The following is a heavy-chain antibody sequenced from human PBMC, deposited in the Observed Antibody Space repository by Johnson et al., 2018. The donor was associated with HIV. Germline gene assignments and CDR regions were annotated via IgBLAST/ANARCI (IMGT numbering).Heavy chain of an antibody. J-gene: IGHJ3*02. CDR2: IRYDGSNK. D-gene: IGHD3-22*01. Sequence: QVQLVESGGGVVQPGGSLRLSCAASGFTFSSYGMHWVRQAPGKGLEWVAFIRYDGSNKYYADSVKGRFTISRDNSKNTLYLQMNSLRAEDTAVYYCAGEYYDSSGYYRLFAFYIWGQGTMVTVSS. V-gene: IGHV3-30*02. CDR1: GFTFSSYG. CDR3: AGEYYDSSGYYRLFAFYI.